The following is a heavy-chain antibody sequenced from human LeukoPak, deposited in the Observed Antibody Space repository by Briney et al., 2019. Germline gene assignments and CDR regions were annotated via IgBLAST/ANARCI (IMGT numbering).Heavy chain of an antibody. V-gene: IGHV3-30*02. Sequence: PGXSLRLSCAASGFTFSSYGMHWVRQAPGKGLEWVAFIRYDGSNKYYADSVKGRFTISRDNSKNTLYLQMNSLRAEDTAVYYCAKDRCSSTSCLDYYYYYMDVWGKGTTVTVSS. CDR2: IRYDGSNK. D-gene: IGHD2-2*01. J-gene: IGHJ6*03. CDR1: GFTFSSYG. CDR3: AKDRCSSTSCLDYYYYYMDV.